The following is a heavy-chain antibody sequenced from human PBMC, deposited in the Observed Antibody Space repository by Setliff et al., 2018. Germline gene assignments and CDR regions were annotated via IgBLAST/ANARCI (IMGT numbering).Heavy chain of an antibody. CDR2: FDPEDEET. CDR1: GYRLIEVS. D-gene: IGHD1-26*01. J-gene: IGHJ4*02. V-gene: IGHV1-24*01. CDR3: ARGTGTYSDLDY. Sequence: ASVKVSCKVSGYRLIEVSMHWVRQAPGKGLEWMGGFDPEDEETIYAQKFQGRVTMTEDTSTDTAYMELSSLRSEDTAVYYCARGTGTYSDLDYWGQGTLVTVSS.